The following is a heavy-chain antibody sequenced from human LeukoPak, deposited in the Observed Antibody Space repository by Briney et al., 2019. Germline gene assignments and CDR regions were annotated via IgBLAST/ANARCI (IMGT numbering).Heavy chain of an antibody. D-gene: IGHD2-15*01. J-gene: IGHJ5*02. Sequence: GGSLRLSCAASGFTFSSYAMHWVRQAPGKGLEWVAVISYDGSNKYYADSVKGRFTISRDNSKNTLYLQMNSLRADDTAVYYCAKDKFSVAVVADRLKWFDPWGQGTLVTVSS. V-gene: IGHV3-30*04. CDR1: GFTFSSYA. CDR3: AKDKFSVAVVADRLKWFDP. CDR2: ISYDGSNK.